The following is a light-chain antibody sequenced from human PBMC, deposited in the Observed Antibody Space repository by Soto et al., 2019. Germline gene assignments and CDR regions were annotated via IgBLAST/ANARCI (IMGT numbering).Light chain of an antibody. CDR2: EVT. J-gene: IGLJ3*02. V-gene: IGLV2-14*01. Sequence: QSALTQPASVSGSPGQSITISCTGGSSDIGGYNYVSWFQQHPGKAPKLMIYEVTNRPSGVSNRFSGSKSGSTASLTISGLQAEDEADYYCCSYAPTNTWLFGGGTQLTVL. CDR3: CSYAPTNTWL. CDR1: SSDIGGYNY.